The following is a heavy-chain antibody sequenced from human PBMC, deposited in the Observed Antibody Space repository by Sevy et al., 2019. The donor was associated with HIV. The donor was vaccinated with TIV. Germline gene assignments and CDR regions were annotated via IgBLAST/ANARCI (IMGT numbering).Heavy chain of an antibody. V-gene: IGHV1-69*13. CDR1: GGTFINYA. CDR2: FIPMFDTT. J-gene: IGHJ6*02. CDR3: ASSYFDSSGYSPLFYYGMDV. Sequence: ASVKVFCKASGGTFINYAVTWVRQAPGQGLEWMGGFIPMFDTTNSAQKFQGRVTLTADGSTSTAYMELSSLRSEDTAVYYCASSYFDSSGYSPLFYYGMDVWGQGTTVTVSS. D-gene: IGHD3-22*01.